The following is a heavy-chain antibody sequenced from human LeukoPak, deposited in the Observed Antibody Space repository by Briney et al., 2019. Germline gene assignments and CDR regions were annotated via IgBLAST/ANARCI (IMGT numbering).Heavy chain of an antibody. D-gene: IGHD5-24*01. CDR2: MNPNSGNT. J-gene: IGHJ6*03. Sequence: GASVKVSCKASGYTFTSYDINWVRQATGQGLEWMGWMNPNSGNTGYAQKFQGRVTITRNTSISTAYMELSSLRSEDTAVYYCASCRWDGYNFGNYYYYYYMDVWGKGTTVTISS. CDR1: GYTFTSYD. V-gene: IGHV1-8*03. CDR3: ASCRWDGYNFGNYYYYYYMDV.